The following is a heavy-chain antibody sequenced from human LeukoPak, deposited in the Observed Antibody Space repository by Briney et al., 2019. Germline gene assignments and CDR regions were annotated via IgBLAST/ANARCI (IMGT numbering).Heavy chain of an antibody. D-gene: IGHD6-19*01. V-gene: IGHV3-23*01. CDR2: FSGTSTN. CDR3: AKLKQWQPQRYFFEY. Sequence: GGSLRLSCAASGFTFSSYEMNWVRQAPGKGLEWVSTFSGTSTNSYADAVKGRVTISRDNSKNTLYLQMNSLRAEDTAVYYCAKLKQWQPQRYFFEYWGQGALVTVAS. CDR1: GFTFSSYE. J-gene: IGHJ4*02.